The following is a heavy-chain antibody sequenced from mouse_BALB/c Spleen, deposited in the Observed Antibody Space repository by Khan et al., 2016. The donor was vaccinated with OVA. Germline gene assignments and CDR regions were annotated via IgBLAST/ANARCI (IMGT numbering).Heavy chain of an antibody. Sequence: VQLQQSGAELVKPGASVKLSCTASGYNITDTYMHWVKQRPEQGLEWIGRINPANGNTKYDPNFQGKVTITAETSSNTAYLQLSSLTSEDTAVYYGARMNAWGQGTTVTVSS. V-gene: IGHV14-3*02. CDR1: GYNITDTY. J-gene: IGHJ2*01. CDR3: ARMNA. CDR2: INPANGNT.